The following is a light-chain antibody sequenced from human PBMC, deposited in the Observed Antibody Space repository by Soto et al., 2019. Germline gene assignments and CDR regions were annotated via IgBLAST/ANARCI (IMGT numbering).Light chain of an antibody. Sequence: EIVLTPSPGTLSLSPVEIANLSCMASQSVSSSYLAWYQQKPGQAPRLLIYGASSRATGIPDRFSGSGSGTDFTLTISRLHPDDFATYYCQQVINLPSFGGGTKVDIK. CDR1: QSVSSSY. CDR3: QQVINLPS. J-gene: IGKJ4*01. V-gene: IGKV3-20*01. CDR2: GAS.